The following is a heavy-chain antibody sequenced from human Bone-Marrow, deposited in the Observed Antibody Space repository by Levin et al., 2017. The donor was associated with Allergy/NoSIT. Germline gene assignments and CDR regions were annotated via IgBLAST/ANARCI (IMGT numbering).Heavy chain of an antibody. V-gene: IGHV3-21*01. CDR1: AFTFSDYS. Sequence: GGSLRLSCVASAFTFSDYSMSWVRQTPGKGLEWVASISSSSSHIYYADSVKGRFTISRDDAKNSLYLQMNSLRVEDTAVYYCARGESIVVVVAATARGDAFDIWGQGTMVTVSS. CDR2: ISSSSSHI. D-gene: IGHD2-15*01. J-gene: IGHJ3*02. CDR3: ARGESIVVVVAATARGDAFDI.